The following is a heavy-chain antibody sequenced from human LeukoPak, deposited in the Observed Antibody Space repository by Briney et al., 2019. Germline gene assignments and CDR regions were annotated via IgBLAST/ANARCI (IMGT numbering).Heavy chain of an antibody. V-gene: IGHV1-69*13. CDR2: IIPIFGTA. CDR1: GGTFSSYA. CDR3: ARDIVDAFDI. J-gene: IGHJ3*02. D-gene: IGHD1-26*01. Sequence: ASVKVSCKASGGTFSSYAISWVRQAPGQGLEWMGGIIPIFGTANYAQKFQGRVTITADESTSTAYMELRSLRSDDTAVYYCARDIVDAFDIWGQGTMVTVSS.